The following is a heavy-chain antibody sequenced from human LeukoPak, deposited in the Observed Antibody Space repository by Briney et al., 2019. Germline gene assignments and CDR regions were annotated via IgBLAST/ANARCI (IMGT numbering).Heavy chain of an antibody. CDR3: AGLVGRYSSGLYYYYFDY. J-gene: IGHJ4*02. CDR1: GDSINSLDL. D-gene: IGHD3-22*01. V-gene: IGHV4-4*02. Sequence: SETLSLTCTVSGDSINSLDLWSWVRQPPGKGLEWIGEMYLSGTTHSNPSVKGRVTISIDKSKNQFFLNLSSVTAADTAVYYCAGLVGRYSSGLYYYYFDYWGQGTLVTVSS. CDR2: MYLSGTT.